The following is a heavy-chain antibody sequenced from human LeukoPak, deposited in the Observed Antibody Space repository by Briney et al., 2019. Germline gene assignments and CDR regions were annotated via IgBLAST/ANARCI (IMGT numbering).Heavy chain of an antibody. CDR3: ARDFTVTRGTWFDP. V-gene: IGHV3-7*01. CDR1: GFTFSSYW. J-gene: IGHJ5*02. Sequence: GGSLRLSCAASGFTFSSYWMSWVRQAPGKGLEWVANIKQDGSEKYYVDSVKGRFTTSRDNAKNSLYLQMNSLRAEDTAVYYCARDFTVTRGTWFDPWGQGTLVTVSS. D-gene: IGHD4-17*01. CDR2: IKQDGSEK.